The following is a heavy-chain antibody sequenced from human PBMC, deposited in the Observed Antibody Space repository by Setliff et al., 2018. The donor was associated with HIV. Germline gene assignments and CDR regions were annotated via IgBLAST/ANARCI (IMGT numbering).Heavy chain of an antibody. J-gene: IGHJ5*01. CDR1: GFTFDDYT. D-gene: IGHD6-13*01. CDR2: INSDGSTV. V-gene: IGHV3-74*03. Sequence: GGSLRLSCAASGFTFDDYTMHWVRQAPGKGLEWVARINSDGSTVEHAGAVKGRLTISRDNARNTLYLEMNSLRVEDAAMYYCVRVAGFSSSWFAYWGQGTLVTVSS. CDR3: VRVAGFSSSWFAY.